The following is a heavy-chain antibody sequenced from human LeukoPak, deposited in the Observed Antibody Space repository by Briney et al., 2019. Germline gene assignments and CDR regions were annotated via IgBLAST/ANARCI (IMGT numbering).Heavy chain of an antibody. D-gene: IGHD2-15*01. Sequence: GASVKVSCKASGGTFSSYAISWVRQAPGHGLEWMGGIIPIFGTANYAQKFQGRVTITADKSTSTAYMELSSLRSEDTAVYYCARDGHCSGGSCYSVAFDYWGQGTLVTVSS. CDR3: ARDGHCSGGSCYSVAFDY. CDR2: IIPIFGTA. CDR1: GGTFSSYA. V-gene: IGHV1-69*06. J-gene: IGHJ4*02.